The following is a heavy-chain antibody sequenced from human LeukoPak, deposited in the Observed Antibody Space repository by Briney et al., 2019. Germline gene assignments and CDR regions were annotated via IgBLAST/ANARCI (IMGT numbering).Heavy chain of an antibody. Sequence: GGSLRLSCAASGFTFSSYWMSWVRQAPGKGLEWVASIKQDGSEKYYVDSVKGRFTISRDNAKNSLYLQMDSLRAEDTALYYCARAPGEGWFDPWGQGTLVTVSS. CDR3: ARAPGEGWFDP. D-gene: IGHD4-17*01. J-gene: IGHJ5*02. CDR2: IKQDGSEK. V-gene: IGHV3-7*01. CDR1: GFTFSSYW.